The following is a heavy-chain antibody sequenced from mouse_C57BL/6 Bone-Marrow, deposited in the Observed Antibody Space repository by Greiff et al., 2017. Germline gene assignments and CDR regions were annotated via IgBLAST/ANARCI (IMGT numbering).Heavy chain of an antibody. CDR1: GYAFTNYL. CDR2: INPGSGGT. D-gene: IGHD2-1*01. Sequence: QVQLQQSGAELVRPGTSVKVSCKASGYAFTNYLIEWVKQRPGQGLEWIGVINPGSGGTNYNEKFKGMATLTADKSSSPAYMQLRSLTSEDSAVYFCAYYGNSAWFAYWGQGTLVTVSA. V-gene: IGHV1-54*01. J-gene: IGHJ3*01. CDR3: AYYGNSAWFAY.